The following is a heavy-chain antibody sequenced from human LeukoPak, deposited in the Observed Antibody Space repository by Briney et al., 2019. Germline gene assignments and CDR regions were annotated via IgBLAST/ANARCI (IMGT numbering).Heavy chain of an antibody. CDR3: ARDLQQLVQVLFDY. CDR2: FYYSGNT. V-gene: IGHV4-39*07. CDR1: GGSISSSSYY. D-gene: IGHD6-13*01. J-gene: IGHJ4*02. Sequence: SETLSLTCTVSGGSISSSSYYWGWIRQPPGKGLEWIGSFYYSGNTYYNPSLKSRITISVDTSKNQFSLKLSSVTAADTAVYYCARDLQQLVQVLFDYWGQGTLVTVSS.